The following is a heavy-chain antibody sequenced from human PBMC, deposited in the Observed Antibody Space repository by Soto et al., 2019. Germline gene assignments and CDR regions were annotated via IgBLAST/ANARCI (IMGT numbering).Heavy chain of an antibody. V-gene: IGHV1-8*01. D-gene: IGHD3-3*01. CDR3: ARVGTIFGVVNYYMDV. Sequence: ASVKVSCKASGYTFTSYDINWVRQATGQGLEWMGWMNPNSGNTGYAQKFQGRVTMTRNTSISTAYMELSSLRSEDTAVYYCARVGTIFGVVNYYMDVWGKGTTVTVSS. J-gene: IGHJ6*03. CDR2: MNPNSGNT. CDR1: GYTFTSYD.